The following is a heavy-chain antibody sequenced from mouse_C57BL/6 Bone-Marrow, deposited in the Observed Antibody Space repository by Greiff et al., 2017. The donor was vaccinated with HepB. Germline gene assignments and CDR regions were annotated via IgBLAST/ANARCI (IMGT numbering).Heavy chain of an antibody. V-gene: IGHV1-26*01. CDR3: ARLRPDY. CDR2: INPNNGGT. D-gene: IGHD2-12*01. J-gene: IGHJ2*01. CDR1: GYTFTDYY. Sequence: VQLQQSGPELVKPGASVKISCKASGYTFTDYYMNWVKQSHGKSLEWIGDINPNNGGTSYNQKFKGKATLTVDKSSSTAYMELRSLTSEDSAVYYCARLRPDYWGQGTTLTVSS.